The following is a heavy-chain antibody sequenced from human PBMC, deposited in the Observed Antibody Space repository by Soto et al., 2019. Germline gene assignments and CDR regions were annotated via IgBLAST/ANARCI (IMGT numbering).Heavy chain of an antibody. V-gene: IGHV1-69*13. CDR2: IIPIFGTA. D-gene: IGHD1-26*01. Sequence: SVKGSCKASGGTFSSYAISWVRQAPGQGLEWMGGIIPIFGTANYAQKFQGRVTITADESTSTAYMELTSVTAADTAVYYCAREFSVGATTFDYWGQGTLVTVSS. CDR3: AREFSVGATTFDY. CDR1: GGTFSSYA. J-gene: IGHJ4*02.